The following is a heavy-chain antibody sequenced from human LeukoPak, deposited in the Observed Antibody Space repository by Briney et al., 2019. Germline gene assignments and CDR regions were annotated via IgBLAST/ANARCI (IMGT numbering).Heavy chain of an antibody. V-gene: IGHV1-2*04. CDR1: GYTFTSYA. CDR2: INPNSGGT. CDR3: ARTRGSSVYDAFDI. J-gene: IGHJ3*02. Sequence: ASVKVSCKASGYTFTSYAMNWVRQAPGQGLEWMGWINPNSGGTNYAQKFQGWVTMTRDTSISTAYMELSRLRSDDTAVYYCARTRGSSVYDAFDIWGQGTMVTVSS. D-gene: IGHD6-13*01.